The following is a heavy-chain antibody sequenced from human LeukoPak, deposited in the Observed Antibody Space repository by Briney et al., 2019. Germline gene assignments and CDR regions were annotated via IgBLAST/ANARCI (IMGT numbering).Heavy chain of an antibody. CDR2: ISGSCGST. J-gene: IGHJ4*02. D-gene: IGHD6-6*01. V-gene: IGHV3-23*01. Sequence: GGSLRLSCAASGFTFSSYALSWVRQAPGQGLDLVSAISGSCGSTYYADSVKGRFTISRDNSKNTLSLQMNSLRAEGTAVYYCAKDRIAAPGITRDYWGQGTLVTVSS. CDR1: GFTFSSYA. CDR3: AKDRIAAPGITRDY.